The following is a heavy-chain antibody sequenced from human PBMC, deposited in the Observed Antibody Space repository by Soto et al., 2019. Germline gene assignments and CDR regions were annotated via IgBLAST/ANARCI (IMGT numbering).Heavy chain of an antibody. Sequence: GGSLRLSCAASGFTFSSYAMSWVRQAPGKGLEWVSAISGSGGSTYYADSVKGRFTISRDNSKNTLYLQMNSLRAEDTAVYYCATTWMWLRDTPYYFDYWGQGTLVTVSS. J-gene: IGHJ4*02. CDR1: GFTFSSYA. D-gene: IGHD5-12*01. V-gene: IGHV3-23*01. CDR2: ISGSGGST. CDR3: ATTWMWLRDTPYYFDY.